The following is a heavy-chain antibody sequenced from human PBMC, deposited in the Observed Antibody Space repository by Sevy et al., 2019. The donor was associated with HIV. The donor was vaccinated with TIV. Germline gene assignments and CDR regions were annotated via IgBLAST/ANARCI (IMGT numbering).Heavy chain of an antibody. Sequence: ASVKVSCKASGYTFTSYDINWVRQATGQGLEWMGWMNPNSGNTGYAQKFQGRLTMTRNSYISTAYMELSSLRSEDTAVYYCATEGGSIVGATSDWDFDYWGQGTLVTVSS. CDR3: ATEGGSIVGATSDWDFDY. D-gene: IGHD1-26*01. J-gene: IGHJ4*02. V-gene: IGHV1-8*01. CDR2: MNPNSGNT. CDR1: GYTFTSYD.